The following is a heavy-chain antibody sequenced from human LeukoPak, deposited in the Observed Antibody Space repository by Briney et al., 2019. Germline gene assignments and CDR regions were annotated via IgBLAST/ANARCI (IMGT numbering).Heavy chain of an antibody. D-gene: IGHD3-22*01. Sequence: GGSLRLSCAASGFTFSGSAMHWVRQASGKGLEWVGRIRSKANSYATAYAASVKGRFTISRDDSKNTAYLQMNSLKTEDTAVYYCYYDSSGLHAFDIWGQGTMVTVSS. J-gene: IGHJ3*02. CDR1: GFTFSGSA. CDR3: YYDSSGLHAFDI. CDR2: IRSKANSYAT. V-gene: IGHV3-73*01.